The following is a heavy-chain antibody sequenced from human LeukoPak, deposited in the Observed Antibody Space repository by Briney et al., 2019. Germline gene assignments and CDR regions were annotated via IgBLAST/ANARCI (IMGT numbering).Heavy chain of an antibody. D-gene: IGHD6-13*01. CDR3: ARDQYTYSSSTSFDY. J-gene: IGHJ4*02. V-gene: IGHV3-23*01. CDR1: GFTFSSYS. CDR2: ISGSAGST. Sequence: GGSLRLSCAASGFTFSSYSMNWVRQAPGKGLEWVSGISGSAGSTYYADSVKGRFTISRDNSKNTLYLQMNSLRAEDTAVYYCARDQYTYSSSTSFDYWGQGTLVTVSS.